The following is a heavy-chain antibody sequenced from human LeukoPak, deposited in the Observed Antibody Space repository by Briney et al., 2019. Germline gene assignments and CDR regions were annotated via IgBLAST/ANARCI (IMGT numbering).Heavy chain of an antibody. CDR1: GFTFSSYA. V-gene: IGHV3-23*01. CDR3: ARDDAGAGSYYYYYGMDV. D-gene: IGHD6-19*01. CDR2: ISGSGGST. J-gene: IGHJ6*02. Sequence: GGSLRLSCAASGFTFSSYAMSWVRQAPGKGLEWVSAISGSGGSTYYADSVKGRFTISRDNAKNSLYLQMNSLRAEDTAVYYCARDDAGAGSYYYYYGMDVWGQGTTVTVSS.